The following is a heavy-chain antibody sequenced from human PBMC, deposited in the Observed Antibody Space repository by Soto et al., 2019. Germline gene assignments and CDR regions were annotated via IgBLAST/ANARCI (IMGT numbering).Heavy chain of an antibody. J-gene: IGHJ6*02. V-gene: IGHV3-30-3*01. CDR2: ISYDGSNK. CDR3: AREIPGYYGMDV. Sequence: PGGSLRLSCAASGFTFSSYAMHWVRQAPGKGLEWVAVISYDGSNKYYADSVKGRFTISRDNSKNTLYLQMNSLRAEDTAVYYCAREIPGYYGMDVWGQGTTVTVSS. CDR1: GFTFSSYA.